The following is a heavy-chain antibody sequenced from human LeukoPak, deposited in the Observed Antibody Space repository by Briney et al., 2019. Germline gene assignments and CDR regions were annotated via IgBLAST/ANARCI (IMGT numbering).Heavy chain of an antibody. D-gene: IGHD6-13*01. CDR3: ARGSSSNSWYFDY. J-gene: IGHJ4*02. Sequence: SQTLSLTCAISGDSVSSDSATWTWIRQSPSRGLEWLGRTYYRSKWYNDYAESVKSRITINPDTSRNQFSLQVNSVTPEDTAVYYCARGSSSNSWYFDYWGQGTLVAVSS. V-gene: IGHV6-1*01. CDR2: TYYRSKWYN. CDR1: GDSVSSDSAT.